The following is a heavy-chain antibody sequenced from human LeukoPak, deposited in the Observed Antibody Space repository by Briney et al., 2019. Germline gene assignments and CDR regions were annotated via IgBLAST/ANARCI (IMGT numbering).Heavy chain of an antibody. J-gene: IGHJ4*02. CDR1: GYTFTGYY. V-gene: IGHV1-2*02. Sequence: ASVKVSCKASGYTFTGYYMHWVRQAPGQGLEWMGWINPNSGGTNYAQKFQGRDTMTRDTSISTAYMELSRLRSDDTAVYYCARFYYGNYYFDYWGQGTLVTVSS. CDR2: INPNSGGT. D-gene: IGHD3-10*01. CDR3: ARFYYGNYYFDY.